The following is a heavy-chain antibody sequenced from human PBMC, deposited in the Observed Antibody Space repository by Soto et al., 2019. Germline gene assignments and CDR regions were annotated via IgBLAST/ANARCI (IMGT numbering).Heavy chain of an antibody. D-gene: IGHD4-4*01. J-gene: IGHJ4*02. CDR1: GYTFTSYD. CDR3: ARERNPAAADYSLDY. CDR2: MNPNSGNT. V-gene: IGHV1-8*01. Sequence: QVQLVQSGAEVKKPGASVKVSCKASGYTFTSYDINWVRQATGQGREWMGWMNPNSGNTGYGQRFKGRVTMTRNTSISKAYMELSSLRSEDTAVYYCARERNPAAADYSLDYWGQGTLVTVSS.